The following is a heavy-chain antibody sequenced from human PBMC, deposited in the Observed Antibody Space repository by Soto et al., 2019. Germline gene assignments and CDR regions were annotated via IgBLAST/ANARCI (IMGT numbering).Heavy chain of an antibody. J-gene: IGHJ3*02. CDR2: ISYDGSNK. CDR1: GFTFSSYG. CDR3: AKEGQYYYDSSGYYYDNAFDI. V-gene: IGHV3-30*18. D-gene: IGHD3-22*01. Sequence: GGSLRLSCAASGFTFSSYGMHWVRQAPGKGLEWVAVISYDGSNKYYADSVKGRFTISRDNSKNTLYLQMNSLRAEDTAVYYCAKEGQYYYDSSGYYYDNAFDIWGQGTMVTISS.